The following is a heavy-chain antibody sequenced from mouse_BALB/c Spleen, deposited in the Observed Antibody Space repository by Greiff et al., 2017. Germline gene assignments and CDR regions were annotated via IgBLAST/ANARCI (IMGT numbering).Heavy chain of an antibody. J-gene: IGHJ4*01. CDR1: GYAFTNYL. Sequence: VQLQQSGAELVRPGTSVKVSCKASGYAFTNYLIEWVKQRPGQGLEWIGVINPGNGGTNYNEKFKGKATLTVDKSSSTAYMQLSSLTSDDSAVYFCARYDYSRSDAMDYWGQGTSVTVSA. CDR3: ARYDYSRSDAMDY. CDR2: INPGNGGT. D-gene: IGHD1-1*01. V-gene: IGHV1-54*03.